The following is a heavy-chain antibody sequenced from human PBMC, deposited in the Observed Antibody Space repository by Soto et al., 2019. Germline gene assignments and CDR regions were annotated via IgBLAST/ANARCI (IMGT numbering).Heavy chain of an antibody. CDR2: IYPGDSDT. V-gene: IGHV5-51*01. CDR3: ARLGGRYYDSSVGMDV. Sequence: PGESLKISCKGSGYSFISYWIGWVRQMPGKGLEWMGIIYPGDSDTRYSPSFQGQVTISADKSISTAYLQWSSLKASDTAMYYCARLGGRYYDSSVGMDVWGQGTTVTASS. J-gene: IGHJ6*02. D-gene: IGHD3-22*01. CDR1: GYSFISYW.